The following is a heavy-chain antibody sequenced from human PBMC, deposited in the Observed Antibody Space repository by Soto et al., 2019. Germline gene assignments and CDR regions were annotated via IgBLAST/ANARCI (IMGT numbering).Heavy chain of an antibody. J-gene: IGHJ6*02. Sequence: GGSLRLSCAASGFTFDDYGMSWVRQAPGKGLEWVSGINWNGGSTGYADSVKGRFTISRDNAKNSLYLQMNSLRAEDTALYYCATGYCSGGSCYYYYGMDVWGQGTTVTVSS. D-gene: IGHD2-15*01. V-gene: IGHV3-20*04. CDR1: GFTFDDYG. CDR3: ATGYCSGGSCYYYYGMDV. CDR2: INWNGGST.